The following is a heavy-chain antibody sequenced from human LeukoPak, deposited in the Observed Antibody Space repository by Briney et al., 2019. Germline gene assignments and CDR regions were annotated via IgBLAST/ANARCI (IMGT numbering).Heavy chain of an antibody. CDR3: ARGRSSGWIYYFDY. V-gene: IGHV1-8*03. CDR1: GYTFSSYD. J-gene: IGHJ4*02. D-gene: IGHD6-19*01. CDR2: MNPNSGNT. Sequence: GASVKVSCTASGYTFSSYDINWVRQAPGQGLEWMGWMNPNSGNTGYAQKFQGRVTISRNTSISTAYMELSSLRSEDTAVYYCARGRSSGWIYYFDYWGQGTLVTVSS.